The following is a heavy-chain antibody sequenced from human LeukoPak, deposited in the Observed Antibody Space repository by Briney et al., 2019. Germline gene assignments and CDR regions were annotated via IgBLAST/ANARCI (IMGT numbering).Heavy chain of an antibody. Sequence: ASVNVSCTASGGTFSSYAISWVRQAPGQGLEWMGGIIPIFGTANYAQKFQGRVTITADESTSTAYMELSSLRSEDTAVYYCAGDTRMGAPGWGQGTLVTVSS. D-gene: IGHD1-26*01. J-gene: IGHJ4*02. CDR3: AGDTRMGAPG. V-gene: IGHV1-69*13. CDR2: IIPIFGTA. CDR1: GGTFSSYA.